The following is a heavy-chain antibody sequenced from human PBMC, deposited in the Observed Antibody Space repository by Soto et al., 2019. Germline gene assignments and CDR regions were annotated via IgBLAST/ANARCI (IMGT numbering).Heavy chain of an antibody. Sequence: PGGSLRLSCAASGFTLGKYTMGWVRQAPGKGLEWVAESYSSGGTEYADSVKGRFTISRDNSKNTLYLQMNSLRAEDTAVYYCAKDVHRIEPRLAFDYWGQGTLVTVSS. CDR3: AKDVHRIEPRLAFDY. J-gene: IGHJ4*02. V-gene: IGHV3-66*03. CDR2: SYSSGGT. CDR1: GFTLGKYT.